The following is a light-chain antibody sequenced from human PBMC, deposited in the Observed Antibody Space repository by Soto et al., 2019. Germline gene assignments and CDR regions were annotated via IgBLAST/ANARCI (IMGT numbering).Light chain of an antibody. CDR3: QKYGSSRQVN. CDR1: QSVSSN. CDR2: GAS. Sequence: EMVLTQSTATLSVSAGERATLSFSASQSVSSNLAWYQQKPGQAHRLLIYGASNRATGIPDRFSGSGSGTEFTLTIRRLEPEDFAVYYCQKYGSSRQVNCGPGNTVALK. V-gene: IGKV3-20*01. J-gene: IGKJ3*01.